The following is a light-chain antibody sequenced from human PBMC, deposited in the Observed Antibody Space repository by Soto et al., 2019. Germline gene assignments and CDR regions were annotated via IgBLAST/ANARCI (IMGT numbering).Light chain of an antibody. Sequence: QSVLTQPASVSGSPGQSITISCTGTSSDVGGNKYVSWYQQYPGKVPKLMIHEVSNRPSGVSNRFSGSKSGNTASLTISGLQAEDEADYYCSSYTSSRADVFGIGTKVTVL. CDR2: EVS. V-gene: IGLV2-14*01. CDR1: SSDVGGNKY. CDR3: SSYTSSRADV. J-gene: IGLJ1*01.